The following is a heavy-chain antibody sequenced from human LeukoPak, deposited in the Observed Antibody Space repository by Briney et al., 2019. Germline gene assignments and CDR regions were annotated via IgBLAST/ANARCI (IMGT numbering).Heavy chain of an antibody. CDR2: VHLDGRT. CDR1: RGSVTSTNW. CDR3: AREGGFHRPLDY. V-gene: IGHV4-4*02. Sequence: SETLSLTCDVSRGSVTSTNWWTWIRQPRGKGLEWIGEVHLDGRTNYNPSLKSRLIVSVDLPENHISLKLTSVTAADTAVYYCAREGGFHRPLDYSGQGTLVTVSS. J-gene: IGHJ4*02.